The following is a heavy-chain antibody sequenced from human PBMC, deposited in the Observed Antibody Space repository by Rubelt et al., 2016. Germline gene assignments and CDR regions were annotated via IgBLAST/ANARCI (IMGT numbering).Heavy chain of an antibody. D-gene: IGHD1-14*01. Sequence: EVQLVESGGGLVQPGGSLRLSCAATGFTFSNYWMHWVRQAPGKGLVWVSRISSDGTSTNYADFVKGRFTISRDNAKNTLYLQMTSLGAEDTTVYYCAKTGGYNALDVWGQGTMVTVSS. CDR1: GFTFSNYW. CDR2: ISSDGTST. J-gene: IGHJ3*01. CDR3: AKTGGYNALDV. V-gene: IGHV3-74*02.